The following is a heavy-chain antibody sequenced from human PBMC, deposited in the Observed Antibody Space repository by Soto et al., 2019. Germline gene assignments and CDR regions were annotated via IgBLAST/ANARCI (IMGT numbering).Heavy chain of an antibody. J-gene: IGHJ5*02. CDR2: ISAYNGNT. V-gene: IGHV1-18*01. D-gene: IGHD5-12*01. Sequence: GASMKVSCKASGYTLTSYGISWVRQAPGQGLEWMGWISAYNGNTNYAQKLQGRVTMTTDTSTSTAYMELRSLRSDDTAVYYCARVKRVATFTGPWGQGTLVTVSS. CDR1: GYTLTSYG. CDR3: ARVKRVATFTGP.